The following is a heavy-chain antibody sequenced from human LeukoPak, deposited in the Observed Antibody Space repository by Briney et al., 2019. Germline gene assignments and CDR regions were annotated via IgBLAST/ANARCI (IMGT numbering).Heavy chain of an antibody. CDR3: ARAPGYYDSSGLGIDY. V-gene: IGHV4-61*08. CDR1: GGFISSGGYY. J-gene: IGHJ4*02. CDR2: IYYSGST. Sequence: SETLSLTCTVSGGFISSGGYYWSWIRQHPGKGLEWIGYIYYSGSTNYNPSLKSRVTISVDTSKNQFSLKLSSVTAADTAVYYCARAPGYYDSSGLGIDYWGQGTLVTVSS. D-gene: IGHD3-22*01.